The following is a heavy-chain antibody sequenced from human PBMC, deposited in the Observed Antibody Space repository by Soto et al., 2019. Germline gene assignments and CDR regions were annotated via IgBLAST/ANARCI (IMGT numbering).Heavy chain of an antibody. CDR1: GFTFGNYW. V-gene: IGHV3-7*05. D-gene: IGHD6-13*01. Sequence: EVQLVESGGGLVQPGGSLRLSCTGSGFTFGNYWMTWVRQAPGKGLEWVANIKQDESKKSYLDSVRGRFTISRDNAKNSLYLEMNSLRAEDTALYYCTRDISPGSSSWDLDAFDIWGQGTMVTVSS. CDR2: IKQDESKK. CDR3: TRDISPGSSSWDLDAFDI. J-gene: IGHJ3*02.